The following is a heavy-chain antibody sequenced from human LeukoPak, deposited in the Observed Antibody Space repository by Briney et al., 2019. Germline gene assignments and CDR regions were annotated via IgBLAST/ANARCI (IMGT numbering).Heavy chain of an antibody. CDR3: ARVPGGGRFLEWLGFDY. D-gene: IGHD3-3*01. CDR1: GGSISSGDYY. J-gene: IGHJ4*02. Sequence: SQTLSLTCTVSGGSISSGDYYWSWIRQPPGKGLGWIGYIYYSGSTYYNPSLKSRVTISVDTSKNQFSLKLSSVTAADTAVYYCARVPGGGRFLEWLGFDYWGQGTLVTVSS. V-gene: IGHV4-30-4*08. CDR2: IYYSGST.